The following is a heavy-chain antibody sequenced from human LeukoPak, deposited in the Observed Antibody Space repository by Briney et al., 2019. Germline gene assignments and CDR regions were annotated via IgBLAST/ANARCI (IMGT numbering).Heavy chain of an antibody. J-gene: IGHJ4*02. CDR1: GFTFSDYY. V-gene: IGHV3-11*06. CDR2: ISSSNSYT. CDR3: ARVERRYGSDY. D-gene: IGHD3-10*01. Sequence: GGSLRLSCAASGFTFSDYYMSWIREAPGKGLEWVSYISSSNSYTNYADSVKGRFTISRDNAKNSLYLQMNSLRAEDTAVYYCARVERRYGSDYWGQGTLVTVSS.